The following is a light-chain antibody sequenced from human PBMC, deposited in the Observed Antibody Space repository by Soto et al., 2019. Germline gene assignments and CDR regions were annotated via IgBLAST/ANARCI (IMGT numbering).Light chain of an antibody. J-gene: IGKJ4*01. CDR2: DAS. Sequence: EIVLTQSPATLSLSPGERAALSCRASQGVSRLLAWYQQKPGQAPRLLIYDASNRATGIPARFSGSGSGTDFTLAISSLEPEDFAVYYCQQRSSWPLTFGGGTKVEIK. V-gene: IGKV3-11*01. CDR3: QQRSSWPLT. CDR1: QGVSRL.